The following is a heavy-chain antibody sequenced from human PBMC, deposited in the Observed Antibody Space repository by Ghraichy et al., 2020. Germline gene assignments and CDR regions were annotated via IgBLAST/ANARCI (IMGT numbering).Heavy chain of an antibody. CDR2: IYSSGRT. V-gene: IGHV4-4*09. CDR3: ARRSSHPNIDFKFDY. Sequence: SETLSLTCTVSGDSINSYYCSWIRQPPGKGLEWIGDIYSSGRTIYNPSLRSRLSMSVDTSENQISLELSFVTAADTAVYFCARRSSHPNIDFKFDYWGQGILVTVSS. D-gene: IGHD3-3*01. CDR1: GDSINSYY. J-gene: IGHJ4*02.